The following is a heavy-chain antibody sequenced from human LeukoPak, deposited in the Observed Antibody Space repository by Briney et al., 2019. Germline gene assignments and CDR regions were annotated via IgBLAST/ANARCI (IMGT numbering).Heavy chain of an antibody. Sequence: GASVKVSCKASGYSFTNFDINWVRQATGQGLEWMGWMNPNSGNKGYAQKFQGRVTMTMNTSITTAYMELSSLRAEDTAVYYCARSLFFDHWGQGTLVTVSS. D-gene: IGHD2-21*01. J-gene: IGHJ4*02. V-gene: IGHV1-8*01. CDR1: GYSFTNFD. CDR2: MNPNSGNK. CDR3: ARSLFFDH.